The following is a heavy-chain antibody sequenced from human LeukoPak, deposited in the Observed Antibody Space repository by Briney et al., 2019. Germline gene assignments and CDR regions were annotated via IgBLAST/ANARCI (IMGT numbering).Heavy chain of an antibody. D-gene: IGHD3-10*02. J-gene: IGHJ4*02. CDR1: GYTFTGYY. CDR2: INPNSGGT. V-gene: IGHV1-2*02. Sequence: ASVKVSCKASGYTFTGYYMHWVRQAPGQGLEWMGWINPNSGGTNYAQKFQGRVTMTRDTSISTAYMELSRLRSDDTAVYYCARVHRPLLFGEFYFDYWGQGTLVTVSS. CDR3: ARVHRPLLFGEFYFDY.